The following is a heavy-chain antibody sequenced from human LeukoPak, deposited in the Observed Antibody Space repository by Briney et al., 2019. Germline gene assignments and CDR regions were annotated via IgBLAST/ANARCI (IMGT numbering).Heavy chain of an antibody. CDR3: ARLTYCSSTSCYGGELDY. Sequence: SETLSLTCAVSGYSISSGYYWGWIRPPPGKGLEWIGIIYHSGSTYYNPSLKSRVTISVDTSKNQFSLKLNSVTAADSAVYYCARLTYCSSTSCYGGELDYWGQGTLVTVSS. CDR2: IYHSGST. CDR1: GYSISSGYY. D-gene: IGHD2-2*01. V-gene: IGHV4-38-2*01. J-gene: IGHJ4*02.